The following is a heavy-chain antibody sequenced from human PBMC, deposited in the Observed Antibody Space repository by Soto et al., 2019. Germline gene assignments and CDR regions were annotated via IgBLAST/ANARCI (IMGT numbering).Heavy chain of an antibody. CDR1: GYTFTSYA. CDR2: INAGNGNT. CDR3: ARDPAPTTYYDFWSGYYKPPPSAYGMHA. D-gene: IGHD3-3*01. V-gene: IGHV1-3*01. J-gene: IGHJ6*02. Sequence: GASVKVSCKASGYTFTSYAMHWVRQAPGQRLEWMGWINAGNGNTKYSQKFQGRVTITRDTSASTAYMELSSLRSEDAAVYYCARDPAPTTYYDFWSGYYKPPPSAYGMHARRHAPPVTAP.